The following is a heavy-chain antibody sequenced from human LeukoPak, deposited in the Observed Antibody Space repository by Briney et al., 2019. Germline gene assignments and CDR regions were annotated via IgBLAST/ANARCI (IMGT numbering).Heavy chain of an antibody. CDR3: TTDGDSGSGSFGGGGQYYYYGMDV. CDR1: GVTFSNAW. J-gene: IGHJ6*02. CDR2: IKSKTDGGTT. D-gene: IGHD3-10*01. V-gene: IGHV3-15*01. Sequence: GGSLRLSCAASGVTFSNAWMSWVRQAPGKGLEWVGRIKSKTDGGTTDYAAPVKDRFTISRDDSKNTLYLQMNSLRTEDTGVYYCTTDGDSGSGSFGGGGQYYYYGMDVWGQGTTVTVSS.